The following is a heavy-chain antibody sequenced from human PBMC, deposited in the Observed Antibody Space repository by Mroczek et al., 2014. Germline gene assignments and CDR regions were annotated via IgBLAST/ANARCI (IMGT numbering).Heavy chain of an antibody. D-gene: IGHD6-13*01. CDR1: GGSFSGYY. J-gene: IGHJ4*02. CDR3: ARGSGIAAAGTEGSFDY. CDR2: INHSGST. V-gene: IGHV4-34*01. Sequence: QVQLQHGAQDSLKPSETLSLTCAVYGGSFSGYYWSWIRQPPGKGLEWIGEINHSGSTNYNPSLKSRVTISVDTSKNQFSLKLSSVTAADTAVYYCARGSGIAAAGTEGSFDYWGQGTLVTVSS.